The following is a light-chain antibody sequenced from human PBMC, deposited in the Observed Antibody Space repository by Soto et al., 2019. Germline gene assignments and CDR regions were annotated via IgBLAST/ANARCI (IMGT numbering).Light chain of an antibody. J-gene: IGLJ3*02. Sequence: ALTQPRSVSGSPGQSVTISCTGTSSDIGGYNYVSWYQQHPGKAPKLMIYDVSKRPSGVPDRFSGSKSGNTASLTISGLQAEDEADYYCCSYAGTYTRFGGGTKLTVL. CDR2: DVS. CDR3: CSYAGTYTR. CDR1: SSDIGGYNY. V-gene: IGLV2-11*01.